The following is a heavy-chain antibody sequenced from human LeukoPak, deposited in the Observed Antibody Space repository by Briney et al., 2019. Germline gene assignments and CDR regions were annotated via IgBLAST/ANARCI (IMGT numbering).Heavy chain of an antibody. CDR3: ARGMVRGDSDAFDI. J-gene: IGHJ3*02. Sequence: PWGSLRLSCAASGFSFSDYYMTWIRQAPGKGLEWVSFISSSGSAIYYADSMKGRFSISRDNAKKSLYLQMNSLRAEDTAIYYCARGMVRGDSDAFDIWGQGTMVTVSS. CDR2: ISSSGSAI. D-gene: IGHD3-10*01. CDR1: GFSFSDYY. V-gene: IGHV3-11*01.